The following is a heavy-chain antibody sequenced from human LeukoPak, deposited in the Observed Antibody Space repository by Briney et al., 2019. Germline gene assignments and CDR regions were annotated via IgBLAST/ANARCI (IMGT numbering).Heavy chain of an antibody. CDR2: IYYSGST. Sequence: PSETLSLTCTVSGGSISSYYWSWIRQPPGKGLEWIGYIYYSGSTNYNPSLKSRVTISVDTSKNQFSLKLSSVTAADTAVYYCASSRYYDILTGYWLYYFDYWGQGTLVTASS. D-gene: IGHD3-9*01. J-gene: IGHJ4*02. CDR1: GGSISSYY. V-gene: IGHV4-59*12. CDR3: ASSRYYDILTGYWLYYFDY.